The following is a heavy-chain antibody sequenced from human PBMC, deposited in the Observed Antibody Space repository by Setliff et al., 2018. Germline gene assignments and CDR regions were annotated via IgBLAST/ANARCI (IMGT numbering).Heavy chain of an antibody. D-gene: IGHD2-21*02. Sequence: LRLSCAVSGFSFHDYGMGWVRQAPGKRLEWVSSISGGADKTYYADSVRVRFTISRDNSKNILYLQMNSLRPEDTAVYYCARFAKCGGHCWNDYWGQGTRVTVSS. CDR1: GFSFHDYG. CDR3: ARFAKCGGHCWNDY. CDR2: ISGGADKT. J-gene: IGHJ4*02. V-gene: IGHV3-23*01.